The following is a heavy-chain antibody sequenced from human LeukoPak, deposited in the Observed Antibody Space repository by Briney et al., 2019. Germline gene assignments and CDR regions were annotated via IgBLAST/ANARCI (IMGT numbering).Heavy chain of an antibody. D-gene: IGHD3-10*01. J-gene: IGHJ4*02. CDR1: GFTFSSYA. CDR2: ISGSGGST. Sequence: GGSLRLSCAASGFTFSSYAMSWVRQAPGKGLEWVSAISGSGGSTYYADPVKGRFTISRDNSKNTLYLQMNSLRAEDTAVYYCAKHVLLWFGELLTPDYFDYWGQGTLVTVSS. V-gene: IGHV3-23*01. CDR3: AKHVLLWFGELLTPDYFDY.